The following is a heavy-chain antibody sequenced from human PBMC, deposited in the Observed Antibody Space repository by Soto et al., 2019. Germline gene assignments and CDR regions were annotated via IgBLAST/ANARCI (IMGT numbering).Heavy chain of an antibody. Sequence: EVQLVESGGGLVKPGGSLRLSCAASGFTFTRHSMNWVRQAPGKGLEWVSRISGTGTIIYYSDSVKGRFTISRDDAKTSLYLQMNSLTAEDTAVYYCARGSGTDTGDALDIWGQGTMVTVS. V-gene: IGHV3-21*06. CDR2: ISGTGTII. D-gene: IGHD2-21*02. J-gene: IGHJ3*02. CDR3: ARGSGTDTGDALDI. CDR1: GFTFTRHS.